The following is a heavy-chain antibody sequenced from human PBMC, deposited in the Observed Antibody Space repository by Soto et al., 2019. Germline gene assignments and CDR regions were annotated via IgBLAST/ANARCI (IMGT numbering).Heavy chain of an antibody. D-gene: IGHD3-9*01. CDR3: ARDLWGYDILTGLRPGYYMDV. CDR2: INAGNGNT. J-gene: IGHJ6*03. Sequence: ASVKVSCKASGYTFTSYAMHWVRQAPGQRLEWMGWINAGNGNTKYSQKFQGRVTITRDTSASTAYMELSSLRSEDTAVYYCARDLWGYDILTGLRPGYYMDVWGKGTTVTVSS. CDR1: GYTFTSYA. V-gene: IGHV1-3*01.